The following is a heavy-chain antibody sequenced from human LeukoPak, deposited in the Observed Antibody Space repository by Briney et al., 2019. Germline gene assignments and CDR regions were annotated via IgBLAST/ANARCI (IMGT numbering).Heavy chain of an antibody. CDR3: ARDSSGWYNWFDP. J-gene: IGHJ5*02. Sequence: GASVKVSCKASEYTFTGYYMHWVRQAPGQGLEWMGWINPNSGGTNYAQNFQGRVTMTRDTSISTAYMELSRLRSDDTAVYYCARDSSGWYNWFDPWGQGTLVTVSS. CDR2: INPNSGGT. CDR1: EYTFTGYY. V-gene: IGHV1-2*02. D-gene: IGHD6-19*01.